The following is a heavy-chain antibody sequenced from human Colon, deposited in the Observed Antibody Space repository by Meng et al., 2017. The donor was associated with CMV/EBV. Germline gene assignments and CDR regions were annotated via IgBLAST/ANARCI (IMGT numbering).Heavy chain of an antibody. D-gene: IGHD6-13*01. CDR2: IKGDGSEI. Sequence: EVVLVGSGGGLVQPGGSLRLSCVVSGITMSNSWMSWVRQAPAKGLEWVANIKGDGSEIQYVDSVKGRFTVSRDNTKNSLYLQMNILKTEDTAVYYCVRGSSSFWGQGTLVTVSS. V-gene: IGHV3-7*04. CDR1: GITMSNSW. J-gene: IGHJ4*02. CDR3: VRGSSSF.